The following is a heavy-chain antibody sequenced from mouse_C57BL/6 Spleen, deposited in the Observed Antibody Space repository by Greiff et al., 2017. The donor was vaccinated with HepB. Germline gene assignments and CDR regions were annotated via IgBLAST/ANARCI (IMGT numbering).Heavy chain of an antibody. CDR2: IRGGGGNT. D-gene: IGHD2-5*01. CDR3: ERLYYSNYDAMDY. CDR1: GFTFSSYT. Sequence: EVQLVESGGGLVKPGGSLKLSCAASGFTFSSYTVSWVRQTPEKRLEWVATIRGGGGNTYYPDSVEGRFTISRDNAKNSLYLQMSSLRSEEAALYYCERLYYSNYDAMDYWGQGTSVTVSS. V-gene: IGHV5-9*01. J-gene: IGHJ4*01.